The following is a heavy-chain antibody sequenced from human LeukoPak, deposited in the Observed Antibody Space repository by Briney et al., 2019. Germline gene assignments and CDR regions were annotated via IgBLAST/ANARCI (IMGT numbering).Heavy chain of an antibody. Sequence: GGSLRLSCAASGFTFTDYYMSWIRQAPGKGLECVSYISGSGGTIYYADSVEGRFTISRDNAKNSLYLQMNSLRSEDTAVYYCARLIEYYYGSGSSPPFSGDGMDVWGQGTTVTVSS. D-gene: IGHD3-10*01. CDR3: ARLIEYYYGSGSSPPFSGDGMDV. J-gene: IGHJ6*02. CDR1: GFTFTDYY. V-gene: IGHV3-11*01. CDR2: ISGSGGTI.